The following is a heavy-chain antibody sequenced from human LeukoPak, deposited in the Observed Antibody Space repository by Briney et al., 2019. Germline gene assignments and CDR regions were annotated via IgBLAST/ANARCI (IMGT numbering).Heavy chain of an antibody. V-gene: IGHV3-30*18. CDR2: ISYDGSNK. CDR1: GFTFSSYG. Sequence: PGGSLRLSCAASGFTFSSYGMHWVRQAPGKGLEWVAVISYDGSNKYYADSVKGRFTISRDNSKNTLYLQMNSLRAEDTAVYYCAKEPLIAVAGTADYWGQGTLVTVSS. J-gene: IGHJ4*02. CDR3: AKEPLIAVAGTADY. D-gene: IGHD6-19*01.